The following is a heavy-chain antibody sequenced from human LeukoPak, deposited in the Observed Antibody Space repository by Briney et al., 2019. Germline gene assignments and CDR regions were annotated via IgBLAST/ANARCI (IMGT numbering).Heavy chain of an antibody. CDR3: ARDYYDSSGKPFDY. J-gene: IGHJ4*02. D-gene: IGHD3-22*01. V-gene: IGHV1-69*13. Sequence: GASVKVSCKASGGTFSSYAISWVRQAPGQGLEWMGGIIPIFGTANYAQKFQGRVTITADESTSTAYMELSSLRSEDTAVYYCARDYYDSSGKPFDYWGQGTLVTVSS. CDR2: IIPIFGTA. CDR1: GGTFSSYA.